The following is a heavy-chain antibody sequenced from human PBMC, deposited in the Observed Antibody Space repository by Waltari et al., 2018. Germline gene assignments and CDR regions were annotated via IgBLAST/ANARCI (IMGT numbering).Heavy chain of an antibody. V-gene: IGHV4-59*11. J-gene: IGHJ4*02. D-gene: IGHD3-10*01. CDR3: AGSNVDYFDY. Sequence: QVQLQESGPGLVKPSEILSLTCTVSGGSISSHYWSWIRQPPGKGLEWIGYIYYSGSTNYNPSLKSRVTISVDTSKNQFSLKLSSVTAADTAVYYCAGSNVDYFDYWGQGTLVTVSS. CDR1: GGSISSHY. CDR2: IYYSGST.